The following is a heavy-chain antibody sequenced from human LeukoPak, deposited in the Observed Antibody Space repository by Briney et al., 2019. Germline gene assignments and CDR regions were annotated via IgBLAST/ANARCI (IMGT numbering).Heavy chain of an antibody. CDR2: MNPNSGNT. D-gene: IGHD3-3*01. Sequence: ASVKVSCKASGYTFTSYDINWVRQATGQGLEWMGWMNPNSGNTGYAQKFQGRVTMTRNTSINTAYMELSSRRSEDTAVYYCARGNYDFWSGYQYDWFDPWGQGTLVTVSS. J-gene: IGHJ5*02. V-gene: IGHV1-8*01. CDR1: GYTFTSYD. CDR3: ARGNYDFWSGYQYDWFDP.